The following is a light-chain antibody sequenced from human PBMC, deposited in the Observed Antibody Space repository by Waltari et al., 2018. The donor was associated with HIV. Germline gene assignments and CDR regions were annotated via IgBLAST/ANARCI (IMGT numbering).Light chain of an antibody. CDR3: QSFDSVVTSSV. CDR1: SSHIGARYY. J-gene: IGLJ2*01. V-gene: IGLV1-40*01. CDR2: EST. Sequence: QSMLTQPPSVSGAPGQRVTISCSGSSSHIGARYYVLWYQHIPGTAPKLLIYESTNRPSGVPDRFSASTSGTSASLAITGLQAEDEADYYCQSFDSVVTSSVFGGGTKLTVL.